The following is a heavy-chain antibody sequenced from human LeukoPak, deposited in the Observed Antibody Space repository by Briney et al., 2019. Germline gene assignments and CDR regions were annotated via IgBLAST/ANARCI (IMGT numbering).Heavy chain of an antibody. Sequence: GGSLRLSCAASGFTFSSYGMHWVRQAPGKGLEWVAFIRYDGSNKYYADSVKGRFTISRDNYKNTLYLQMNSLRAEDTAVYYCAKGLRFLEWSKLDYWGQGTLVTVSS. J-gene: IGHJ4*02. CDR2: IRYDGSNK. CDR3: AKGLRFLEWSKLDY. CDR1: GFTFSSYG. V-gene: IGHV3-30*02. D-gene: IGHD3-3*01.